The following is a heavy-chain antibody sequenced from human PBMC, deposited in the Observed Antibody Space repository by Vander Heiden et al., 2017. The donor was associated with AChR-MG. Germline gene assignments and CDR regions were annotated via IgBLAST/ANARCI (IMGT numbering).Heavy chain of an antibody. CDR3: ARQIVITIFGVVIPNGMDV. D-gene: IGHD3-3*01. J-gene: IGHJ6*02. CDR1: GGSISSSSYD. Sequence: QLQLQESGPGLVKPSENLPLPCTVSGGSISSSSYDWGWIRQPPGKGLEWIGSIYYSGSTYYNPSLKSRVTISVDTSKNQFSLKLSSVTAADTAVYYCARQIVITIFGVVIPNGMDVWGQGTTVTVSS. CDR2: IYYSGST. V-gene: IGHV4-39*01.